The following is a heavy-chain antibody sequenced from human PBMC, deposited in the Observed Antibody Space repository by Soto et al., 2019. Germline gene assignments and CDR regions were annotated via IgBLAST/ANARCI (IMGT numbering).Heavy chain of an antibody. CDR1: GYTLTSYG. J-gene: IGHJ5*02. CDR2: INAANGDT. V-gene: IGHV1-3*01. Sequence: ASVKVSCKASGYTLTSYGIPLVRQSPRQRLEWMGWINAANGDTKYSPKFQGRVTITRDTSASTAYMELSRLRSEDTAVYYCVRRHVSATGIDWFDPWGQGTLVTVSS. CDR3: VRRHVSATGIDWFDP. D-gene: IGHD6-13*01.